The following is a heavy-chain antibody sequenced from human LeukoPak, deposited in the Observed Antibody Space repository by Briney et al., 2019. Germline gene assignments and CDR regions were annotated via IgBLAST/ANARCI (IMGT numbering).Heavy chain of an antibody. D-gene: IGHD3-22*01. V-gene: IGHV1-2*02. CDR3: ARAEVIDY. CDR2: INPNSGGT. Sequence: SVKVSCKAVGCTFTAYYRLWVRQAPGQGLEWMGWINPNSGGTNYEQKFQGRVTMTRDTPISTAYMELTSLRSDDTAVYYCARAEVIDYWGQGTLVTVSS. CDR1: GCTFTAYY. J-gene: IGHJ4*02.